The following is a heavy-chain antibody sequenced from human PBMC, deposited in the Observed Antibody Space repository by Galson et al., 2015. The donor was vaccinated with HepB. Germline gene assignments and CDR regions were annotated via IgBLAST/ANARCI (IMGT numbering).Heavy chain of an antibody. CDR1: GYTFTSYY. CDR2: INPSGGST. J-gene: IGHJ6*02. Sequence: SVKVSCKASGYTFTSYYMHWVRLAPGQGLEWMGIINPSGGSTSYAQKFQGRVTMTRDTSTSTAYMELSSLRSEDTAVYYCARDHCSGGSCYRSDYYYYGMDVWGQGTTVTVSS. CDR3: ARDHCSGGSCYRSDYYYYGMDV. V-gene: IGHV1-46*01. D-gene: IGHD2-15*01.